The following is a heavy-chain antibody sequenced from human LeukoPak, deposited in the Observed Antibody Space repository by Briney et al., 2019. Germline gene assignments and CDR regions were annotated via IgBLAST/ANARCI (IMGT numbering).Heavy chain of an antibody. V-gene: IGHV4-31*03. Sequence: PSETLSLTCTVSGGSINSGGYYWTWIRQHPGKGLEWIGYIYHSGSTYCNPSLKSRITISVDTSKNQFSLKLISVTAADTAVYYCARYGQGAVVDYWGQGTLVTVSS. CDR3: ARYGQGAVVDY. D-gene: IGHD1-26*01. CDR1: GGSINSGGYY. CDR2: IYHSGST. J-gene: IGHJ4*02.